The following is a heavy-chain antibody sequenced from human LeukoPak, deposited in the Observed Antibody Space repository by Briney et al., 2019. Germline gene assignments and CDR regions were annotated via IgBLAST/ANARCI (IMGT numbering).Heavy chain of an antibody. J-gene: IGHJ3*02. CDR3: ARDIHSVAFDI. CDR2: ISGSTTDI. CDR1: GFTFTAYT. V-gene: IGHV3-21*01. Sequence: GGSLRLSCAASGFTFTAYTINWVRQAPGKGLEWVSYISGSTTDIYYADSVQGRFTISRDNAKRSVYLQMNSLGVEDTAVYYCARDIHSVAFDIWGQGTMVTVSS.